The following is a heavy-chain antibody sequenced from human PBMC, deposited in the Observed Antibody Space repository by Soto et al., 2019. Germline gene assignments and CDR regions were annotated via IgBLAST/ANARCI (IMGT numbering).Heavy chain of an antibody. D-gene: IGHD3-10*01. J-gene: IGHJ5*02. CDR2: IYYIGTT. CDR1: GDSMGSGDYY. Sequence: QVQLQESGPGLVKPSQTLSLTCTVSGDSMGSGDYYWTWIRQPPGKGLEWIGYIYYIGTTFYNPSLENRVNISIDTSKNHFSLRLTSVTAADTAVYYCSRRSTYYGFLTWGQGTLVTVSS. CDR3: SRRSTYYGFLT. V-gene: IGHV4-30-4*01.